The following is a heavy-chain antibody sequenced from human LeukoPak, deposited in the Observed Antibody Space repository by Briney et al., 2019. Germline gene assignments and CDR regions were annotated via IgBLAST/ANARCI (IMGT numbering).Heavy chain of an antibody. CDR3: ARDRGGSYRPYFDY. V-gene: IGHV4-61*02. CDR1: GGSISSGSYY. CDR2: IYTSGST. J-gene: IGHJ4*02. Sequence: SETLSLTCTVSGGSISSGSYYWSWIRQPAGKGLEWIGRIYTSGSTNYNPSLKSRVTISVDTSKNQFSLKLSTVTAADTAVYYCARDRGGSYRPYFDYWGQGTLVTVSS. D-gene: IGHD1-26*01.